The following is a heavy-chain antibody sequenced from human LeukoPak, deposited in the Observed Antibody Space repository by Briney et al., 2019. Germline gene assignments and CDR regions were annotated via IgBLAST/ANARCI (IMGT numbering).Heavy chain of an antibody. D-gene: IGHD2-15*01. CDR1: GYTFTGYY. Sequence: ASVKVSCKASGYTFTGYYMHWVRRAPGQGVEWMGWINPNSGVTNYAQKFQGRVTMTRDTSISTAYRELSRLRSDDTAVYYCATYCSGGSCYSRYYGMDVWGQGTTVTVSS. J-gene: IGHJ6*02. V-gene: IGHV1-2*02. CDR3: ATYCSGGSCYSRYYGMDV. CDR2: INPNSGVT.